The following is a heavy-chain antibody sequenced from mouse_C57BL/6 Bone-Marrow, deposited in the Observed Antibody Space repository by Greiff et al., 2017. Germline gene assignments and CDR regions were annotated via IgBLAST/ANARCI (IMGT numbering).Heavy chain of an antibody. CDR3: ARLGHWYFDV. J-gene: IGHJ1*03. V-gene: IGHV5-4*01. D-gene: IGHD4-1*01. CDR1: GFTFSSSA. CDR2: ISDGGSYT. Sequence: EVQLVESGGGLVKPGGSLKLSCAASGFTFSSSAMSWVRQTPAKRLEWVATISDGGSYTYYPDNVKGRFTISRAKAKKNLYQQRSHLKSEETAMYYCARLGHWYFDVWGTGSTVTVST.